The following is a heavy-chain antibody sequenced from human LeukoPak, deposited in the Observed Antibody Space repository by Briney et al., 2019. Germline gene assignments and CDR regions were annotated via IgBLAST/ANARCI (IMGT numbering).Heavy chain of an antibody. CDR3: ARGERRVFQWYSSSSPGGY. Sequence: GASVKVSCKASGYTFTSYGISWVRQAPGQGLEWMGWISAYNGNTNYAQKLQGRVTMTTDTSTSTAYMELRSLRSDDTAVYYCARGERRVFQWYSSSSPGGYWGQGTLVTVSS. CDR2: ISAYNGNT. D-gene: IGHD6-6*01. J-gene: IGHJ4*02. V-gene: IGHV1-18*01. CDR1: GYTFTSYG.